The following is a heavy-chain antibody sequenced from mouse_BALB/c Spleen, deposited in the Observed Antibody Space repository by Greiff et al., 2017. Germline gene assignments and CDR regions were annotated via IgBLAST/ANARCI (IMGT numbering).Heavy chain of an antibody. V-gene: IGHV1-7*01. J-gene: IGHJ2*01. CDR3: ARWGYGQGFDY. CDR1: GYTFTSYW. Sequence: QVQLKESGAELAKPGASVKMSCKASGYTFTSYWMHWVKQRPGQGLEWIGYINPSTGYTEYNQKFKDKATLTADKSSSTAYMQLSSLTSEDSAVYYCARWGYGQGFDYWGQGTTLTVSS. D-gene: IGHD1-2*01. CDR2: INPSTGYT.